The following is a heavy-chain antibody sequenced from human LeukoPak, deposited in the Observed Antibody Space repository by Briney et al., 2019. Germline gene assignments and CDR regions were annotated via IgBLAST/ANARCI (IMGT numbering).Heavy chain of an antibody. CDR1: GGTFSSYA. D-gene: IGHD3-10*01. J-gene: IGHJ4*02. V-gene: IGHV1-58*02. CDR3: AGTPWFGELTLDY. Sequence: ASVKVSCKTSGGTFSSYAISWVRQAPGQGLEWIGWIVVGSGNTNYAQKFQERVIITRDMSTTTVYMELSSLRSEDTAVYYCAGTPWFGELTLDYWGQGTLVTVSS. CDR2: IVVGSGNT.